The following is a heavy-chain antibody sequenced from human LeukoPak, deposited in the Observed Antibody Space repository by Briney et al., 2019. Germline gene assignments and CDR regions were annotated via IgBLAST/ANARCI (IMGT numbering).Heavy chain of an antibody. CDR2: IYTSGST. CDR3: AREYDFWSGYQTYYFDY. Sequence: PSETLSLTCAVYGGSFSGYYWSWIRQPAGKGLEWIGRIYTSGSTNYNPSLKSRVTMSVDTSKNQFSLKLSSVTAADTAVYYCAREYDFWSGYQTYYFDYWGQGTLVTVSS. J-gene: IGHJ4*02. V-gene: IGHV4-4*07. D-gene: IGHD3-3*01. CDR1: GGSFSGYY.